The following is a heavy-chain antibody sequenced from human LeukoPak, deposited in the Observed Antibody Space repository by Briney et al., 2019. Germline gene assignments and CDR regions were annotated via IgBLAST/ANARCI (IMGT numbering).Heavy chain of an antibody. CDR3: ARESHVWGSYRLDY. Sequence: GGSLRLSCAASGFTFSSYAMSWVRQAPGKGLEWVSAISGSGGSTYYADSVKGRFTISRDNSKNTLYLQMNSLRAEDTAVYYCARESHVWGSYRLDYWGQGTLVTVSS. J-gene: IGHJ4*02. CDR1: GFTFSSYA. D-gene: IGHD3-16*02. CDR2: ISGSGGST. V-gene: IGHV3-23*01.